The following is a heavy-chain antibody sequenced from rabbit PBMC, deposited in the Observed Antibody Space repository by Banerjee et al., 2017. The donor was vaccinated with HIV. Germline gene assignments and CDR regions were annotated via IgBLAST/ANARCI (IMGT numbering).Heavy chain of an antibody. V-gene: IGHV1S40*01. J-gene: IGHJ6*01. CDR2: IYVGDGST. D-gene: IGHD3-1*01. CDR3: ARWADSLPL. Sequence: SLEESGGDLVKPGASLTLTCKAPGIDFSSYYYMCWVRQAPGKGLAWIACIYVGDGSTYYASWAKGRFTISKTSSTTVTLQMTSLTAADTATYFCARWADSLPLWGPRTLVTVS. CDR1: GIDFSSYYY.